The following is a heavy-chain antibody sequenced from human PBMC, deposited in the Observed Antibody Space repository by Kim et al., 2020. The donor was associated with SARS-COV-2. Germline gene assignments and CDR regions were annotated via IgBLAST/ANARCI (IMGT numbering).Heavy chain of an antibody. CDR3: ARPFSDIINLQGVIDGDC. Sequence: ASVKVSCKASGYILSNHAMDWVRQAPGQRLEWMGRINDVNDNTKYSQKFQGRVTITRDTSANTVFMELSSLRSEDTAVYYCARPFSDIINLQGVIDGDCWGQGTLVTVSS. CDR1: GYILSNHA. CDR2: INDVNDNT. D-gene: IGHD3-10*01. J-gene: IGHJ4*02. V-gene: IGHV1-3*01.